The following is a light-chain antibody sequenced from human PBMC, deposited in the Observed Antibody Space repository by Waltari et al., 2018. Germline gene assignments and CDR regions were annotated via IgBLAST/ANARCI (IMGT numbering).Light chain of an antibody. Sequence: DIQMTQSPSTLSASVGDRVTITCRARQSVSSWLAWYQQKPWKAPKLLIYQASIFESGGPSRCSGSGAVTDFTLTINGLQPDDFATYFCQKYNSYSTFGRGTRVDMK. V-gene: IGKV1-5*03. CDR3: QKYNSYST. J-gene: IGKJ1*01. CDR2: QAS. CDR1: QSVSSW.